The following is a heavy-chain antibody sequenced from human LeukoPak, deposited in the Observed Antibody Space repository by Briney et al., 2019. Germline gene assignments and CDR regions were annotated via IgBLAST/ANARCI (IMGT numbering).Heavy chain of an antibody. J-gene: IGHJ4*02. D-gene: IGHD3-9*01. CDR1: GGSISSDSYY. CDR2: MYHTGTS. V-gene: IGHV4-39*01. Sequence: SETLSLTCTVSGGSISSDSYYWGWIRQSPGKGLEWIGYMYHTGTSYYNPSLKSRVTISVDTSKNQFSLKLSSVTAEDTAVYYCARHFGWVGGNVDYWGQGTQVTVSS. CDR3: ARHFGWVGGNVDY.